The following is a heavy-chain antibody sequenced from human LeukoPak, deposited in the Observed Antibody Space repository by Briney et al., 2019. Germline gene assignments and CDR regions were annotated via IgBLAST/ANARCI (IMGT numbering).Heavy chain of an antibody. D-gene: IGHD3-10*01. J-gene: IGHJ4*02. Sequence: ASVKVSCKASGYTFTSYGISWERQAPGQGLEWMGWISAYNGNTNYAQKLQGRVTMTTDTSTSTAYMELRSLRSDDTAVYYCATCTMVRGVILLGFDYWGQGTLVTVSS. CDR2: ISAYNGNT. CDR3: ATCTMVRGVILLGFDY. V-gene: IGHV1-18*04. CDR1: GYTFTSYG.